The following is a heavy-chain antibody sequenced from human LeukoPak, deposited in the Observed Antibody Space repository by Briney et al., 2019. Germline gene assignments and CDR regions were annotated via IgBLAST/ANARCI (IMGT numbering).Heavy chain of an antibody. CDR2: ISASGGST. Sequence: PGGSLRLSCATSGFTFSSYAMSWVRQLPGKGLVWVSTISASGGSTYYADSVKGRFTISRDNSKNTLYLQMNSLRAEDTAVYYCAKDRACTSTSCFLDWFDPWGQGTLVTVSS. CDR1: GFTFSSYA. D-gene: IGHD2-2*01. V-gene: IGHV3-23*01. J-gene: IGHJ5*02. CDR3: AKDRACTSTSCFLDWFDP.